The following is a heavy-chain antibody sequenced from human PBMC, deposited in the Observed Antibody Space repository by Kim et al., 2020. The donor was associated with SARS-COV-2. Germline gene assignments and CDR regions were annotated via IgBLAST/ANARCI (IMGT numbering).Heavy chain of an antibody. V-gene: IGHV4-59*13. Sequence: SETLSLTCTVSGGSISSYYWSWIRQPPGKGLEWIGYIYYSGSTNYNPSLKSRVTISVDTSKNQFSLKLSSVTAADTAVYYCARSLVTTQFLRYYYYYGMDVWGQGTTVTVSS. CDR1: GGSISSYY. CDR3: ARSLVTTQFLRYYYYYGMDV. D-gene: IGHD4-17*01. J-gene: IGHJ6*02. CDR2: IYYSGST.